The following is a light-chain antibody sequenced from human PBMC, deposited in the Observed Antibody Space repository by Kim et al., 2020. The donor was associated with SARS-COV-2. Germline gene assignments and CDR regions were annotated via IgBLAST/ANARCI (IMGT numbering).Light chain of an antibody. CDR1: TGAVTSGHY. CDR3: LLSYCDAFGV. Sequence: QAVVTQEPSLTVSPGGTVTLTCGSSTGAVTSGHYPYWIQQRPGQAPRTLIYDTSKRHSWTPVRFSGSLHGGKADLTLSGAQPEDESGYFCLLSYCDAFGVFGGGTQLTV. V-gene: IGLV7-46*01. CDR2: DTS. J-gene: IGLJ2*01.